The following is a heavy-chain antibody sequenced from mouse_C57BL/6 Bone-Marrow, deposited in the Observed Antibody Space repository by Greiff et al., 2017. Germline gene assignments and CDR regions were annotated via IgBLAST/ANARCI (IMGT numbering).Heavy chain of an antibody. Sequence: QVQLQQPGAELVKPGASVKLSCKASGYTFTSYWMQWVKQRPGQGLEWIGEIDPSDSYTNYNQKFKGKATLTVATSSSTAYMQLSSLTSEDSAVSYGARWGYGNPWYFDVWGTGTTVTVSA. V-gene: IGHV1-50*01. CDR3: ARWGYGNPWYFDV. CDR1: GYTFTSYW. CDR2: IDPSDSYT. D-gene: IGHD1-1*01. J-gene: IGHJ1*03.